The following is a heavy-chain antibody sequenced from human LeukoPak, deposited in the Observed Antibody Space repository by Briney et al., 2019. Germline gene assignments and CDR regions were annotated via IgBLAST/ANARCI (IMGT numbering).Heavy chain of an antibody. Sequence: GSSVKVSCKASGGTFSSYAISWVRQAPGQGLEWMGGITPIFGTANYAQKFQGRVTITADESTSTAYMELSSLRSEDTAVYYCARSREVPADRMYYDFWSGYSIDYWGQGTLVTVSS. CDR1: GGTFSSYA. D-gene: IGHD3-3*01. V-gene: IGHV1-69*01. J-gene: IGHJ4*02. CDR3: ARSREVPADRMYYDFWSGYSIDY. CDR2: ITPIFGTA.